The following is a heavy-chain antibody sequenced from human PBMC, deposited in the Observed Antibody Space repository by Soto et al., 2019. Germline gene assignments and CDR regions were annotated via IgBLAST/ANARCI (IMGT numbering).Heavy chain of an antibody. V-gene: IGHV4-34*01. CDR2: INHSGST. J-gene: IGHJ3*02. CDR1: GGSFSGYY. D-gene: IGHD6-19*01. Sequence: QVQLQQWGAGLLKPSETLSLTCAVYGGSFSGYYWSWIRQPPGKGLEWIGEINHSGSTNYNPSLKSRVTISVDTSKNQFSLKLSSVTAADTAVYYCGIAVAGFPSLAFDIWGQGTMVTVSS. CDR3: GIAVAGFPSLAFDI.